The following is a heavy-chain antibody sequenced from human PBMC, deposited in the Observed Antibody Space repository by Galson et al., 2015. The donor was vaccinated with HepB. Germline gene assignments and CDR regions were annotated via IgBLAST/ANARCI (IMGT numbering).Heavy chain of an antibody. Sequence: SLRLSCAASGFTFSSYWMSWVRQAPGKGLEWVANIKQDESEKYYVDSVKGRFTISRDNAKNSLYLQMNSLRAEDTAVYYCARDGGSGGWYKMDYWGQGTRVTVSS. J-gene: IGHJ4*02. CDR3: ARDGGSGGWYKMDY. D-gene: IGHD6-19*01. CDR2: IKQDESEK. V-gene: IGHV3-7*01. CDR1: GFTFSSYW.